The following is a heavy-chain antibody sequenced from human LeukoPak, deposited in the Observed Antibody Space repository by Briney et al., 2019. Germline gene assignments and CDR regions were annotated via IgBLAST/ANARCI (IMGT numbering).Heavy chain of an antibody. CDR2: IKQDGIQI. CDR1: GFTFSSYW. D-gene: IGHD2-2*01. V-gene: IGHV3-7*01. J-gene: IGHJ4*02. CDR3: AREYCSGTSCYGYFDY. Sequence: GGSRRLSCTASGFTFSSYWMSWVRRAPGKGLEWVANIKQDGIQIFYVDSVKGRFTISRDTAKNSLSLQMNSLRAEDTAVYYCAREYCSGTSCYGYFDYWGQGTLVTVSS.